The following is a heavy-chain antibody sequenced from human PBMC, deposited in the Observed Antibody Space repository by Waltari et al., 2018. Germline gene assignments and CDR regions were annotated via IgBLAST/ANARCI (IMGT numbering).Heavy chain of an antibody. CDR3: ARAYCSSGSCYSDYYGLDV. J-gene: IGHJ6*02. V-gene: IGHV1-69*01. Sequence: VQLVQSGAEVKKPGSSVKVSCEASGGIFSSYVINWVRQAPGQGLEWVGGIIPIFGTVNTAQKFQGRVTLTADEPTRTAYMERSSLKSEDTAVYYCARAYCSSGSCYSDYYGLDVWGQGTTVIVSS. CDR2: IIPIFGTV. D-gene: IGHD2-2*01. CDR1: GGIFSSYV.